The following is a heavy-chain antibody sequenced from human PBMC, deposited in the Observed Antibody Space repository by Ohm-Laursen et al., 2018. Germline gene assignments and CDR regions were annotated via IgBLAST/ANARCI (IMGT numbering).Heavy chain of an antibody. J-gene: IGHJ4*02. V-gene: IGHV3-33*01. CDR3: ARDPIDNNGYNPDY. CDR2: IWYDGSNK. D-gene: IGHD1-14*01. Sequence: SLRLSCAAPGFTFSSYGMHWVRQAPGKGLEWVAVIWYDGSNKYYADSVKGRFTISRDNSKNTLYLQMNSLRAEDTAIYYCARDPIDNNGYNPDYWGQGTLVTVSS. CDR1: GFTFSSYG.